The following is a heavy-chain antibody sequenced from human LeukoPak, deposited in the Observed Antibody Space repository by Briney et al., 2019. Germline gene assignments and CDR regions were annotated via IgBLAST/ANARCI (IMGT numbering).Heavy chain of an antibody. V-gene: IGHV1-2*02. CDR2: IDPNTSRT. J-gene: IGHJ6*02. D-gene: IGHD3-10*01. Sequence: ASVKVSCKPSGYTFTDYYLHWVRQAPGQGLEWMGWIDPNTSRTVFAQDFQGRLTLTRDTSDSTTYMDLRGLGSDDTAVYYCARTPVVVIRGVIEDGMDVWGQGTTVTVSS. CDR1: GYTFTDYY. CDR3: ARTPVVVIRGVIEDGMDV.